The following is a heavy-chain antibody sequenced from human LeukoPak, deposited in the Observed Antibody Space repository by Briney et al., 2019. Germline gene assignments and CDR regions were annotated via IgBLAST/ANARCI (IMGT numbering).Heavy chain of an antibody. CDR1: GFTFKTNA. CDR3: AKVQEMDTILPPFHY. Sequence: QPGGSLRLSCAASGFTFKTNAMSWVRQAPGKGLEWVSAISGSGGNTFYADSVKGRFTISRDNSKNTLYLQVNSLRAADTAIYYCAKVQEMDTILPPFHYWGQGTLVTVSS. D-gene: IGHD5-24*01. J-gene: IGHJ4*02. V-gene: IGHV3-23*01. CDR2: ISGSGGNT.